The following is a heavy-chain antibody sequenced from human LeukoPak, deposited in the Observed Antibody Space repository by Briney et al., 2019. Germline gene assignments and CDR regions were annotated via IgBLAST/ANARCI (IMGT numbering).Heavy chain of an antibody. CDR3: VSQSYSGSDNFYFHY. CDR2: ISGSDERT. D-gene: IGHD1-26*01. V-gene: IGHV3-23*01. CDR1: GFMLSNYA. J-gene: IGHJ4*02. Sequence: PGGSLRLPRVTSGFMLSNYAMSGVRPAPPKGRAWVSIISGSDERTYYADSVKGRFAVSRDNSKNTLYLQMMSLRAEDTAVYYCVSQSYSGSDNFYFHYWGQGTLVAVSS.